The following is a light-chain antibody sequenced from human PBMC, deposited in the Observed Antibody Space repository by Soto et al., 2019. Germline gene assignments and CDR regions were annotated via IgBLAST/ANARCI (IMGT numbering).Light chain of an antibody. Sequence: DIQMTQSPSSLSASVGDRVTITCRARQGISNYLAWYQQKPGKVPKLLIYAASTLQSGVPSRFSGSGSGTDFTLTISSLQPDDVATYYWQNYYTAPRTFGQGTKVEIK. CDR2: AAS. CDR3: QNYYTAPRT. V-gene: IGKV1-27*01. CDR1: QGISNY. J-gene: IGKJ1*01.